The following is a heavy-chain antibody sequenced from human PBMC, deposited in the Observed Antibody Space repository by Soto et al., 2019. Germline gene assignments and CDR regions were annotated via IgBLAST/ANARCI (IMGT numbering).Heavy chain of an antibody. V-gene: IGHV3-48*02. D-gene: IGHD3-9*01. J-gene: IGHJ5*02. Sequence: GGSLRLSCAASGFTFNDYAMNWVRQAPGKGLEWISFISSSTTTMYYADSVKGRFTISRDNAKNSLYLQMNSLRDEDTAVYFCARQYFSSGVSCFDPWGQGTLVTVSS. CDR3: ARQYFSSGVSCFDP. CDR1: GFTFNDYA. CDR2: ISSSTTTM.